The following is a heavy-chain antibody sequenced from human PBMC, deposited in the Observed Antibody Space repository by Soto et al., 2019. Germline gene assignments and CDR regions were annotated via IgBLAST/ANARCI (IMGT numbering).Heavy chain of an antibody. Sequence: QVQLVESGGGVVQPGRSLRLSCVASGFTFSNYGMHWVRQAPDKGLEWVAVIWYDGINLYYADSVKGRFTVSRDNSKNTLYLQMDSLRVEDTAVYYCTRDHIVAGGDWGQGTLVTVSS. CDR3: TRDHIVAGGD. V-gene: IGHV3-33*01. CDR2: IWYDGINL. J-gene: IGHJ4*02. CDR1: GFTFSNYG. D-gene: IGHD5-12*01.